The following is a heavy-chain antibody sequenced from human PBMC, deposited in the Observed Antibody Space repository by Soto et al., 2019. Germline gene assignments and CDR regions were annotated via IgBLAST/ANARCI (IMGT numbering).Heavy chain of an antibody. V-gene: IGHV3-7*01. CDR2: IKQDGSEK. CDR1: GFTFSSYW. D-gene: IGHD2-2*01. J-gene: IGHJ6*03. CDR3: ARDIVVVPAAMGGFRRYYMDV. Sequence: GGSLRLSCAASGFTFSSYWMSWVRQAPGKGLEWVANIKQDGSEKYYVDSVKGRFTISRDNAKNSLYLQMNSLRAEDTAVYYCARDIVVVPAAMGGFRRYYMDVWGKGTTVTVSS.